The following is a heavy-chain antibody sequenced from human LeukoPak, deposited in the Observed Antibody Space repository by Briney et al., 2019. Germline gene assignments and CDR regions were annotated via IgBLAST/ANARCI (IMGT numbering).Heavy chain of an antibody. CDR1: GFTFSNAR. CDR2: IKTKTDDGAT. Sequence: GGSLRLSCAASGFTFSNARMNWVRQAPGKGLEWVGRIKTKTDDGATDYSAPVKGRFTISRDDSKTTLYLQMNGLKTEDTAIYYCTTYVGATAYWGQGALVTVSS. J-gene: IGHJ4*02. V-gene: IGHV3-15*01. D-gene: IGHD1-26*01. CDR3: TTYVGATAY.